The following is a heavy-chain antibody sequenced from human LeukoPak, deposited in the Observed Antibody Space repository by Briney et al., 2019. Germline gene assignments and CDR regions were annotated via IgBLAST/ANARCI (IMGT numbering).Heavy chain of an antibody. CDR2: ISWNSGSI. D-gene: IGHD6-13*01. Sequence: GRSLRLSCAASGFTFDDYAMHWLRQAPGKGLEWVSGISWNSGSIGYADSVKGRFTISRDNAKNSLYLQMNSLRAEDMALYYCAKGAHSSRYDAFDIWGQGTMVTVSS. J-gene: IGHJ3*02. V-gene: IGHV3-9*03. CDR3: AKGAHSSRYDAFDI. CDR1: GFTFDDYA.